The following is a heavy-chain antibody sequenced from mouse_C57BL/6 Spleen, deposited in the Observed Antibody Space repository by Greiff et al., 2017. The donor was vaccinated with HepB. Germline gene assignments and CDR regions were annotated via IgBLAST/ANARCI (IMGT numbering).Heavy chain of an antibody. J-gene: IGHJ1*03. CDR3: ARPPPYGSTSYFDV. D-gene: IGHD1-1*01. CDR1: GFTFSDYG. V-gene: IGHV5-17*01. CDR2: ISSGSSTI. Sequence: DVQLVESGGGLVKPGGSLKLSCAASGFTFSDYGMHWVRQAPEKGLEWVAYISSGSSTIYYADTVKGRFTISRDNAKNTLFLQMTSLRSEDTAMYYCARPPPYGSTSYFDVWGTGTTVTVSS.